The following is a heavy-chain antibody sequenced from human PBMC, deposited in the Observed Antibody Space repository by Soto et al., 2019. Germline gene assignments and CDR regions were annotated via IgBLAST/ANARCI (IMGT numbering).Heavy chain of an antibody. Sequence: GASVKVSCKASGGTFSSYAISWVRQAPGQGLEWMGGIIPTFGTTNYAQKFQGRVTITTDASTSTAYMELRSLRSDDTAVYYCARDCLVRPATPNNLFDSWGQGTLVIVT. J-gene: IGHJ5*01. V-gene: IGHV1-69*05. CDR1: GGTFSSYA. CDR2: IIPTFGTT. D-gene: IGHD2-2*02. CDR3: ARDCLVRPATPNNLFDS.